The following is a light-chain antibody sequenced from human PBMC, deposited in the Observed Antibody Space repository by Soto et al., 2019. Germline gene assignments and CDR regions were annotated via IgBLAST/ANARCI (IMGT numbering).Light chain of an antibody. V-gene: IGLV2-14*01. J-gene: IGLJ1*01. Sequence: QSALTQPASVSVAPGQSITISCTGTSSDVGGYNYVSWYQQHPGEAPKLIIYEVSNRPSGVSNRFSGSKSGNTASLTISGLQAEDEADYYCNADTGRSSSYVVGTGTTLTV. CDR3: NADTGRSSSYV. CDR2: EVS. CDR1: SSDVGGYNY.